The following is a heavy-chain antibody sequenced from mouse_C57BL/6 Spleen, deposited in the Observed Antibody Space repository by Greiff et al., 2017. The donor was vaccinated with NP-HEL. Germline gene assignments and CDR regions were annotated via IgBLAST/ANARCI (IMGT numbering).Heavy chain of an antibody. Sequence: QVQLQQSGAELVRPGASVTLSCKASGYTFTDYEMHWVQQTPVHGLEWIGAIDPETGGTAYNQKFKGKAILTADKSSSTAYMELRSLTSEDSAVYYCTRVRWFAYWGQGTLVTVSA. J-gene: IGHJ3*01. CDR1: GYTFTDYE. CDR3: TRVRWFAY. CDR2: IDPETGGT. V-gene: IGHV1-15*01.